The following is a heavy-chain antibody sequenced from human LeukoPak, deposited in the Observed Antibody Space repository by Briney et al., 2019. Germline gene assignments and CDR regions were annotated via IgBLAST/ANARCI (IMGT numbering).Heavy chain of an antibody. J-gene: IGHJ4*02. CDR3: ARGVRYSSSWTSFDY. Sequence: GGSLSLSCAASGLTFSDYYRSWFRQAPGKGLEGVPYISSSGSTIYYADSVKGRFTISRDNAKNSLYLQMNSLRAEDTAVYYCARGVRYSSSWTSFDYWGQGTLVTVSS. CDR1: GLTFSDYY. CDR2: ISSSGSTI. D-gene: IGHD6-13*01. V-gene: IGHV3-11*01.